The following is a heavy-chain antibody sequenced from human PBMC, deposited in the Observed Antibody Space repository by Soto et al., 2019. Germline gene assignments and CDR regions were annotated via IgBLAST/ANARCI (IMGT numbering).Heavy chain of an antibody. D-gene: IGHD3-22*01. V-gene: IGHV3-30-3*01. J-gene: IGHJ4*02. Sequence: PGGSLRLSCAASGFTFSSYAMHWVRQAPGKGLEWVAVISYDGSNKYYADSVKGRFTISRDNSKNTLYLQMNSLRTEDTAVYYCAKDLRQRPVPNYYDSSGYYSWGQGTLVTVSS. CDR2: ISYDGSNK. CDR1: GFTFSSYA. CDR3: AKDLRQRPVPNYYDSSGYYS.